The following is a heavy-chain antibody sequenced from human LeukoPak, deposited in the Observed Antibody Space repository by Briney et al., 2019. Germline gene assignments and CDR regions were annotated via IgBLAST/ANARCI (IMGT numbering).Heavy chain of an antibody. J-gene: IGHJ4*02. CDR3: AKDPTAAVGRVPSHFDY. V-gene: IGHV3-30*18. Sequence: GRSLRLSCAASGFTFSSFGMHWVRQAPGKGLEWVAVISYDGNNKYYSDSVKGRFTISRDKSKSTLYLQMNSLTTEDTAVYYCAKDPTAAVGRVPSHFDYWGQGTLVTVSS. CDR2: ISYDGNNK. D-gene: IGHD6-13*01. CDR1: GFTFSSFG.